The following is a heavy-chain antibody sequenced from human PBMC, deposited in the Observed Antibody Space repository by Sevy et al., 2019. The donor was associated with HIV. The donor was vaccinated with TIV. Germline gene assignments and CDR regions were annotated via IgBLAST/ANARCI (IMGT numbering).Heavy chain of an antibody. CDR3: AKFIMVRGPYDAFDI. Sequence: GGSLRLSCAVSGFTFSSYAMSWVRQAPGKGLEWVSGISGGGGSTYYADSVKGRITISRDNSKNTLYLQMNSLRAEDTAVYYCAKFIMVRGPYDAFDIWGQGTMVTVSS. CDR1: GFTFSSYA. V-gene: IGHV3-23*01. D-gene: IGHD3-10*01. CDR2: ISGGGGST. J-gene: IGHJ3*02.